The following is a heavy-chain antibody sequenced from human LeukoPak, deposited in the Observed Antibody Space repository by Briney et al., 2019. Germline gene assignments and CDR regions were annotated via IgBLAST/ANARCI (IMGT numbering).Heavy chain of an antibody. J-gene: IGHJ6*03. D-gene: IGHD4-17*01. CDR1: GYSISGGYY. CDR3: ARYFNGDYGLTYYHYYMDV. Sequence: SETLSLTCTVSGYSISGGYYWGWIRQPPGKGLEWIGSISHSGSTYYNPSLKSRVTISVDTSKNQFSLKLSSVTAADTAVYYCARYFNGDYGLTYYHYYMDVWGKGTTVTVSS. V-gene: IGHV4-38-2*02. CDR2: ISHSGST.